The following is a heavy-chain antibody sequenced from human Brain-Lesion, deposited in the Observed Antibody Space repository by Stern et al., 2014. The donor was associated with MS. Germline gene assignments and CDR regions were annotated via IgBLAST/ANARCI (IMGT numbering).Heavy chain of an antibody. V-gene: IGHV4-39*02. CDR1: GGSVSSTSYA. CDR2: LYYSGNT. J-gene: IGHJ5*02. CDR3: AGEEDIRYCSGGSCTGNWFDP. Sequence: VQLVESGPGLVKPSETLSLTCTVAGGSVSSTSYAWAWIRQPPGKGLEWIGTLYYSGNTYYSPSLKSRLTLSQDPSRNHFSRRLGSLTAADTAVYYCAGEEDIRYCSGGSCTGNWFDPWGQGTLVTVSS. D-gene: IGHD2-15*01.